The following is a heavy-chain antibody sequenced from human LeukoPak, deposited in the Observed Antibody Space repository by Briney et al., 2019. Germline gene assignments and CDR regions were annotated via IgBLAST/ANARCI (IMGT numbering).Heavy chain of an antibody. V-gene: IGHV3-66*01. Sequence: GGSLRLSCAASGFTVSSNYMSWVRQAPGKGLEWVSVIYSGGSTYYADSVKGRFTISKDNSKNTLYLQMNSLRAEDTAVYYCARDPAVAGYYFDYWGQGTLVTVSS. CDR1: GFTVSSNY. D-gene: IGHD6-19*01. CDR2: IYSGGST. CDR3: ARDPAVAGYYFDY. J-gene: IGHJ4*02.